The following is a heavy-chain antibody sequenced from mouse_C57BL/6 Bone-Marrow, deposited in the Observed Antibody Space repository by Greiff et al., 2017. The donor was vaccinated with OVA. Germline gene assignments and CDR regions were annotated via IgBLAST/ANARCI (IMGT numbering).Heavy chain of an antibody. J-gene: IGHJ1*03. Sequence: EVQRVESGGGLVKPGGSLKLSCAASGFTFSDYGMHWVRQAPEKGLEWVAYISSGSGTLYYADTVKGRFTISRDNAKTTLFLQMTSLRSEDTAMYYCARRRYFDVWGTGTTVTVSS. CDR3: ARRRYFDV. CDR1: GFTFSDYG. CDR2: ISSGSGTL. V-gene: IGHV5-17*01.